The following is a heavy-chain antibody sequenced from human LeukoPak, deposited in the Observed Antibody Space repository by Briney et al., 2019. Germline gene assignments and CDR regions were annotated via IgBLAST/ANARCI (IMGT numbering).Heavy chain of an antibody. V-gene: IGHV3-48*04. J-gene: IGHJ4*02. CDR2: ISSSSSTI. CDR1: GFTFSSYS. D-gene: IGHD4-17*01. CDR3: ARENFRTTVTTLHLDY. Sequence: GGSLRLSCAASGFTFSSYSMNWVRQAPGEGLEWVSYISSSSSTIYYADSVKGRFTISRDNAKNSLYLQMNSLRAEDTAVYYCARENFRTTVTTLHLDYWGQGTLVTVSS.